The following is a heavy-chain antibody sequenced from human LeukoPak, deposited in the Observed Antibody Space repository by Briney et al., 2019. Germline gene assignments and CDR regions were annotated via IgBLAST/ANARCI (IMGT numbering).Heavy chain of an antibody. V-gene: IGHV3-15*01. CDR1: GFTFSNAW. CDR3: TTVLSGYYTPPYYYYYYMDV. CDR2: IKSKTDGGTT. D-gene: IGHD3-3*01. Sequence: PGGSLRLSCAASGFTFSNAWMSWVRQAPGKGLEWVGRIKSKTDGGTTDYAAPVKGRFTISRDDSKNTLYLQMNSLKTEDTAVYYCTTVLSGYYTPPYYYYYYMDVWGKGTTVTVSS. J-gene: IGHJ6*03.